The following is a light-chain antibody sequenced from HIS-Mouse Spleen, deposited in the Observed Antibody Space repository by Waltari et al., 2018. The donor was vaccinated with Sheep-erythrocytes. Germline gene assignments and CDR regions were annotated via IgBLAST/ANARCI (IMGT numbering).Light chain of an antibody. CDR2: YCS. Sequence: SALTQPRSVSGSPGQSVTISCTGTSSDVGGYNYVSWYQQHPGKAPKRMIYYCSKRPSGVPDRFSGSKSGNTASLTISGLQAEDEADYYCCSYAGSYNHVFATGTKVTVL. J-gene: IGLJ1*01. CDR3: CSYAGSYNHV. CDR1: SSDVGGYNY. V-gene: IGLV2-11*02.